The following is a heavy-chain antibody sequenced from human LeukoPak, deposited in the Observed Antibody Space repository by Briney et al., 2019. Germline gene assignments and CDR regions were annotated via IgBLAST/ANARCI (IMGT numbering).Heavy chain of an antibody. Sequence: ASVKVSCKASGYTFTSYYMHWVRQATGQGLEWMGWMNPNSGNTGYAQKFQGRVTMTRNTSISTAYMELSSLRSEDTAVYYCARDARGIAAASWGQGTLVTVSS. V-gene: IGHV1-8*02. D-gene: IGHD6-13*01. J-gene: IGHJ4*02. CDR1: GYTFTSYY. CDR3: ARDARGIAAAS. CDR2: MNPNSGNT.